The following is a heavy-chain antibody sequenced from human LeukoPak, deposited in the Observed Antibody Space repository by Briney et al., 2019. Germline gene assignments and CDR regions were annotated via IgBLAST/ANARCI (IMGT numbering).Heavy chain of an antibody. CDR3: ARDFRRVVVIGSSGMDV. CDR1: GYTFTSYA. J-gene: IGHJ6*02. V-gene: IGHV1-3*01. CDR2: ISAGNGNT. Sequence: ASVKVSCKASGYTFTSYAMHWVRQAPGQRLEWMGWISAGNGNTKYSQKFQGRVTITRDTSASTAYMELSSLRSEDTAVYYCARDFRRVVVIGSSGMDVWGQGTTVTVSS. D-gene: IGHD3-22*01.